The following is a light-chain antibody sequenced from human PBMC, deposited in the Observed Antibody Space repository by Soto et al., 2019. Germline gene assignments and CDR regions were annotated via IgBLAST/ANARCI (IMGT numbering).Light chain of an antibody. CDR1: QSFSGSY. CDR3: HHYGSAPWT. Sequence: EIVLTQSPGTLSLSPGERATLSCRASQSFSGSYLAWYQQKPGQAPRLLIYATSRRATGIPVRFSGSASETDFPLTISSLEPEDFAVYYCHHYGSAPWTFGQGTKVEIK. CDR2: ATS. V-gene: IGKV3-20*01. J-gene: IGKJ1*01.